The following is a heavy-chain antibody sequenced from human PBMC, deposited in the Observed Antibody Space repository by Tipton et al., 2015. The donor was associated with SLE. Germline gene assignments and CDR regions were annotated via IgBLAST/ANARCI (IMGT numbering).Heavy chain of an antibody. CDR3: ARGFWSGYYIGYFDY. Sequence: SLRLSCAASGFTFTSDEMNWIRQAPGKGLEWVSYISGSGYTIHYADSVKGRFTVSRDNAKNSLYLQMNSLRAEDTGVYYCARGFWSGYYIGYFDYWGQGTLVTVSS. V-gene: IGHV3-48*03. J-gene: IGHJ4*02. CDR1: GFTFTSDE. D-gene: IGHD3-3*01. CDR2: ISGSGYTI.